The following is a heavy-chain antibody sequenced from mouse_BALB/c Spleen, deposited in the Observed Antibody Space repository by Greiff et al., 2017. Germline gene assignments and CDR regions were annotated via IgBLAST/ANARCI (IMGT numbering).Heavy chain of an antibody. CDR2: INPNNGDT. CDR1: GYTFTDYY. V-gene: IGHV1-26*01. J-gene: IGHJ4*01. Sequence: VQLQQSGPELVKPGASVKMSCKASGYTFTDYYMKWVKQSHGKSLEWIGDINPNNGDTFYNQKFKGKATLTVDKSSSTAYMQLNSLTSEDSAVYYCAREGFYYYGSPSDYYAMDYWGQGTSVTVSS. D-gene: IGHD1-1*01. CDR3: AREGFYYYGSPSDYYAMDY.